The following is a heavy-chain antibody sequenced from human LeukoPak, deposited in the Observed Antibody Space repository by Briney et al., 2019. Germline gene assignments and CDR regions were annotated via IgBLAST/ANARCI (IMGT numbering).Heavy chain of an antibody. CDR2: INHSGST. CDR3: ARRSGYLDY. Sequence: SETLSLTCAAYGGSFSGYYWSWIRQPPGKGLEWIGEINHSGSTNYNPSLKSRVTISVDTSKNQFSLKLSSVTAADTAVYYCARRSGYLDYWGQGTLVTVSS. CDR1: GGSFSGYY. J-gene: IGHJ4*02. V-gene: IGHV4-34*01. D-gene: IGHD2-15*01.